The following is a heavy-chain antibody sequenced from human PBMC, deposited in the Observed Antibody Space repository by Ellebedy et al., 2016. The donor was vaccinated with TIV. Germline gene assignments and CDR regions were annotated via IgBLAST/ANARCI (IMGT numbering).Heavy chain of an antibody. J-gene: IGHJ5*01. CDR2: ISWNSGSI. D-gene: IGHD2-8*01. Sequence: SLKISCAASGFTFDDYAMHWVRQAPGKGLEWVSGISWNSGSIGYADSVKGRFTISRDNSKDSLYLHMNGLRSEDTALYYCAKEGGTIWFDYWGQGTQVTVSS. CDR3: AKEGGTIWFDY. CDR1: GFTFDDYA. V-gene: IGHV3-9*01.